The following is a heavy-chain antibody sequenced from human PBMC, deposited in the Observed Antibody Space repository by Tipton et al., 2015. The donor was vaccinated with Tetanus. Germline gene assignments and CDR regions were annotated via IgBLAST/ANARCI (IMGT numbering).Heavy chain of an antibody. CDR2: ISGSRLTP. J-gene: IGHJ2*01. CDR3: ARGYMTGVQGRGYFDL. Sequence: SLRLSCAASGFTFKSYTMNWVRQAPGNGLEWVAAISGSRLTPYYADSVKGRFTISRDNSKNTLSLQLNSLRADDTAIYYCARGYMTGVQGRGYFDLWGRGTLVTVSS. CDR1: GFTFKSYT. V-gene: IGHV3-23*01. D-gene: IGHD1-20*01.